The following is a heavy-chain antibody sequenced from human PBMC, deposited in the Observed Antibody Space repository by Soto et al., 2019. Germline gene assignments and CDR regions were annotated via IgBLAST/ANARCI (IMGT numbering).Heavy chain of an antibody. CDR2: IYYSGYA. J-gene: IGHJ4*02. D-gene: IGHD5-12*01. CDR3: ARDSVGSGYD. Sequence: QVQLQESGPGLVKPSETLSLTCAVSGGSISGYYWSWIRQPPGKRLEWIGYIYYSGYANYNPSLKXRVTLSVDRSKNQFSLQLRSVTASDTAVYYCARDSVGSGYDWGQGTLVTVSS. CDR1: GGSISGYY. V-gene: IGHV4-59*01.